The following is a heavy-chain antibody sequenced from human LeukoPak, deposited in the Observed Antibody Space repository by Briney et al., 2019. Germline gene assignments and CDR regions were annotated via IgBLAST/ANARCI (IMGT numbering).Heavy chain of an antibody. Sequence: ASVKVSCKASGYTFTVYYMHWVRQAPGQGLEWMGRINPNSGGTNYAQKFQGRVTMTGDTSIRTAYMELSRLRSDDTAVYYCAREGAYLNAFDIWGQGTMVTVSS. J-gene: IGHJ3*02. V-gene: IGHV1-2*06. CDR1: GYTFTVYY. CDR2: INPNSGGT. D-gene: IGHD3-16*01. CDR3: AREGAYLNAFDI.